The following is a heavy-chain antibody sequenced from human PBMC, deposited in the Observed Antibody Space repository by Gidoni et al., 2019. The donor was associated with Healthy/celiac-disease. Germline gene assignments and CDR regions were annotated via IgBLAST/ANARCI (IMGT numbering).Heavy chain of an antibody. J-gene: IGHJ3*02. CDR3: ARDNDAFDI. Sequence: EVQLVESGGGLVQPGGSLSLSCAASGFTFSDHYMDWVRQAPGKGLEWVGRTRNKANSYTTEYAASVKGRFTISRDDSKNSLYLQMNSLKTEDTAVYYCARDNDAFDIWGQGTMVTVSS. V-gene: IGHV3-72*01. CDR2: TRNKANSYTT. CDR1: GFTFSDHY.